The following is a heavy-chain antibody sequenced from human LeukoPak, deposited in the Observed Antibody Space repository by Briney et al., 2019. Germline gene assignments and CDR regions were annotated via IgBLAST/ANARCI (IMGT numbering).Heavy chain of an antibody. Sequence: SVKVSCKASAGTFSSYAISWVRQAPGQGLEWMGGIIPIFGTANYAQKFQGRVTITADESTSTAYMELSSLRSEDTAVYYCARDLGCSSGWYCNYWGQGTLVTVSS. J-gene: IGHJ4*02. CDR1: AGTFSSYA. CDR3: ARDLGCSSGWYCNY. V-gene: IGHV1-69*13. CDR2: IIPIFGTA. D-gene: IGHD6-19*01.